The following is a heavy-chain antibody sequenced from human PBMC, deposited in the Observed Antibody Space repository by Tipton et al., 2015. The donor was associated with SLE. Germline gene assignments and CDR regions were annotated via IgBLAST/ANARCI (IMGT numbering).Heavy chain of an antibody. CDR1: GGSFSRSPSS. V-gene: IGHV4-61*10. CDR2: INHGGST. J-gene: IGHJ3*01. D-gene: IGHD3-10*01. CDR3: ARSRLYPGPDAFDV. Sequence: TLSLTCTVSGGSFSRSPSSWNWIRQPAGQGLEWIGEINHGGSTNYNSSLKSRVTISLDMPNNQFSLNLRSLTAADTAVYYCARSRLYPGPDAFDVWGQGTMVTVSS.